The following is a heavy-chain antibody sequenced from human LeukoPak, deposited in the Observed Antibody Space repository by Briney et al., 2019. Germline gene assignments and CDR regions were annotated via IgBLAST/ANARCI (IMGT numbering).Heavy chain of an antibody. CDR3: AKQIDGSGTFLYPKYFDF. Sequence: GGSLRLSCAASGFTFSSYWMHWVRQAPGKGLVWVSRINSDGSSTSYADSVKGRFTLSRDNSQSTLYLQMNSLSTGDTAIYYCAKQIDGSGTFLYPKYFDFWGQGTLVTVSS. CDR1: GFTFSSYW. J-gene: IGHJ4*02. CDR2: INSDGSST. V-gene: IGHV3-74*01. D-gene: IGHD3-10*01.